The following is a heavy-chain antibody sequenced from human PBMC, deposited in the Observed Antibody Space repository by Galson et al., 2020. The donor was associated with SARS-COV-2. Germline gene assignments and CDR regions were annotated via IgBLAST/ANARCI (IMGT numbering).Heavy chain of an antibody. J-gene: IGHJ5*02. CDR3: AHRRGCTNGVCYTGWFDP. CDR1: GFSLSTSGVG. V-gene: IGHV2-5*02. D-gene: IGHD2-8*01. CDR2: IYWDDDK. Sequence: SGPTLVKPTQTLTLTCTFSGFSLSTSGVGVGWIRQPPGKALEWLALIYWDDDKRYSPSLKRRLTITKDTSKNQVVLTMTNMDPVDTATYYCAHRRGCTNGVCYTGWFDPWGQGTLVTVSS.